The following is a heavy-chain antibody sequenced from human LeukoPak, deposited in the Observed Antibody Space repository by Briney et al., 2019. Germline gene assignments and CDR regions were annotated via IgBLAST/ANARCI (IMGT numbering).Heavy chain of an antibody. J-gene: IGHJ3*02. CDR1: GGSISSGGYY. CDR2: IYYSGST. Sequence: PSQTLSLTCTVSGGSISSGGYYWSWIRQHPGKGLEWIGYIYYSGSTSYNPSLKSRVTISVDTSKNQFSLRLSSVTAADTAVYYCASLWFGKSHAFDIWGQGTMVTVSS. V-gene: IGHV4-31*03. D-gene: IGHD3-10*01. CDR3: ASLWFGKSHAFDI.